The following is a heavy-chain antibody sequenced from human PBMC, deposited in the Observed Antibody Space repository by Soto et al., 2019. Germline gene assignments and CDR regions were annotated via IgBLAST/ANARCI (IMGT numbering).Heavy chain of an antibody. Sequence: WASVKVSCKASGYTFTSYDINWVRQAPGKGLEWMGGFDPEDGETIYAQKFQGRVTMTEDTSTDTAYMELSSLRSEDTAVYYCATDYCSGGSCYPYYFDYWGQGTLVTVSS. J-gene: IGHJ4*02. CDR2: FDPEDGET. CDR3: ATDYCSGGSCYPYYFDY. CDR1: GYTFTSYD. D-gene: IGHD2-15*01. V-gene: IGHV1-24*01.